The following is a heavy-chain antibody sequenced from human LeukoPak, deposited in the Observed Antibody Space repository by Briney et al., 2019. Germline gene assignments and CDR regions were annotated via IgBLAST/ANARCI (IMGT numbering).Heavy chain of an antibody. CDR1: GFTFSSYA. Sequence: TGGSLRLSCAASGFTFSSYAMSWVRQAPGKGLEWVSAISGSGASTYYADSVKGRFTISRDNSKNTLYLQMNSLRAEDTAVYYCASCYSSSWYVLPMDVWGQGTTVTVSS. J-gene: IGHJ6*02. D-gene: IGHD6-13*01. CDR3: ASCYSSSWYVLPMDV. CDR2: ISGSGAST. V-gene: IGHV3-23*01.